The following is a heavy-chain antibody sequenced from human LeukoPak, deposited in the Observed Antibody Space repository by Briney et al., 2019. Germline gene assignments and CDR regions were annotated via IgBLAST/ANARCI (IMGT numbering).Heavy chain of an antibody. J-gene: IGHJ3*02. CDR3: AVDGYNRDDAFDI. V-gene: IGHV3-33*01. CDR1: GFTFSSYG. D-gene: IGHD5-24*01. Sequence: GRSLRLSCAASGFTFSSYGMHWVRQAPGKGLEWVAVIWYDGSNKYYADSVKGRFTISRDNSKNTLYLQINSLRAEDTAVYYCAVDGYNRDDAFDIWGQGTMVTVSS. CDR2: IWYDGSNK.